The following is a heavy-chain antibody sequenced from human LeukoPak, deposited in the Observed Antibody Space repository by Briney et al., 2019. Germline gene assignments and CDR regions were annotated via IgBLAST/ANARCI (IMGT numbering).Heavy chain of an antibody. CDR3: ARVWFGESYPFDP. Sequence: PSETLSVTCAVSGYSISSGYYWGWIRQPPGKGLEWIGSIYHSGSTYYNPSLKSRVTISVDTSKNQFSLKLSSVTAADTAVYYCARVWFGESYPFDPWGQGTLVTVSS. D-gene: IGHD3-10*01. V-gene: IGHV4-38-2*01. CDR2: IYHSGST. CDR1: GYSISSGYY. J-gene: IGHJ5*02.